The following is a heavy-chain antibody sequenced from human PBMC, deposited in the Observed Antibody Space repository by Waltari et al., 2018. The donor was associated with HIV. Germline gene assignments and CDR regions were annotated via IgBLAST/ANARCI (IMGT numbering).Heavy chain of an antibody. D-gene: IGHD3-3*01. CDR3: ASAFYDFWSGYYSAGYYFTN. V-gene: IGHV4-34*01. Sequence: QVQLQQWGAGLLKPSETLSLTCAVDGGSFTGHYWTWIRQPPGKGPEWIVECSHDVTTHYHPALRSRVTMSVDTSKQPFSLKLTSVTAAYTAVYYCASAFYDFWSGYYSAGYYFTNWGRGTLVTVSS. CDR1: GGSFTGHY. J-gene: IGHJ4*02. CDR2: CSHDVTT.